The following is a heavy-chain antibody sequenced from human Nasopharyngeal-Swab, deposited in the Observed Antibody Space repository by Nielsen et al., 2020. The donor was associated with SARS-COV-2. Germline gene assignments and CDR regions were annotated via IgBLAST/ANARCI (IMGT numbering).Heavy chain of an antibody. Sequence: ESLKISCTVSGGSISSYYWSWIRQPPGKGLEWIGYIYYSGSTNYNPSLKSRVTISVDTSKNQFSLKLSSVTAADTAVYYCARGADYYDFWSGYPSGMDVWGQGTTVTVSS. V-gene: IGHV4-59*12. J-gene: IGHJ6*02. CDR3: ARGADYYDFWSGYPSGMDV. D-gene: IGHD3-3*01. CDR2: IYYSGST. CDR1: GGSISSYY.